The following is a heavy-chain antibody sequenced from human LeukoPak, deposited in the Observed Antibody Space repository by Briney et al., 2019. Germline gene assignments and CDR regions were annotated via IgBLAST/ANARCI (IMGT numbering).Heavy chain of an antibody. V-gene: IGHV4-30-2*01. CDR1: GGSINSGGYS. Sequence: PSQTLSLTCAVSGGSINSGGYSWSWIRQPPGRGLQWLGFIYHSGGTYYNPSLKSRITILIDGSKNQFSLKLTSVTAADTAVYFCARVPVKTATVYFDYWGQGTLVTVSS. D-gene: IGHD5-18*01. J-gene: IGHJ4*02. CDR3: ARVPVKTATVYFDY. CDR2: IYHSGGT.